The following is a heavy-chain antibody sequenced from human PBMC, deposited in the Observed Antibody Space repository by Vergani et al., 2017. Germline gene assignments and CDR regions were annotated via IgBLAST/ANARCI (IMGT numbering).Heavy chain of an antibody. CDR1: GGSISSYY. J-gene: IGHJ5*02. V-gene: IGHV4-59*01. CDR3: ARARDSYGPEYNWFDP. Sequence: QVQLQESGPGLVKPSETLSLTCTVSGGSISSYYWSWIRQPPGKGLEWLGYIYYSGSTNYNPSLKSRVTISVDTSNNQFAMKLSSVTAADTAVYYCARARDSYGPEYNWFDPWGQGTLVTVSS. CDR2: IYYSGST. D-gene: IGHD5-18*01.